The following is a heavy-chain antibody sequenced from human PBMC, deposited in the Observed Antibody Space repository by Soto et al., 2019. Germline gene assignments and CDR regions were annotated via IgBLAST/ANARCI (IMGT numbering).Heavy chain of an antibody. V-gene: IGHV3-53*01. CDR3: ARGSKADTAMVTMFDY. J-gene: IGHJ4*02. CDR2: IYSGGST. Sequence: EVQLVESGGGLIQPGGSLRLSCAASGFTVSSNYMSWVRQAPGKGLEWVSVIYSGGSTYYADSVKGRFTISRDNSKNRLYLKMNSLRAEDTAVYYCARGSKADTAMVTMFDYWGQGTLVTVSS. CDR1: GFTVSSNY. D-gene: IGHD5-18*01.